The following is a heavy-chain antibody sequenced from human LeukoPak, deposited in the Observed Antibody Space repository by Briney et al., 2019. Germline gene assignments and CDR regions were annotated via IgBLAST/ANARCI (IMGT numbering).Heavy chain of an antibody. V-gene: IGHV4-59*08. Sequence: SETLSLTCSVSSDPFTNYFWSWIRQPPGKGLEWIGYVYFDGTTNYSPSLMSRVTISVNATKNQFSLRLNSVTALDTAVYFCARLTVGLYFDAWGQGALVTVSA. CDR2: VYFDGTT. CDR3: ARLTVGLYFDA. CDR1: SDPFTNYF. D-gene: IGHD2-21*02. J-gene: IGHJ4*02.